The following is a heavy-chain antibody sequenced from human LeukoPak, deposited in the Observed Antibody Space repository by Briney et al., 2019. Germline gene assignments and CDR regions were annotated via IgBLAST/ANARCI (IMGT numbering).Heavy chain of an antibody. D-gene: IGHD2/OR15-2a*01. J-gene: IGHJ3*02. CDR2: IYYSGST. V-gene: IGHV4-59*08. Sequence: SETLSLTCTVSGGSISSYYWSWIRQPPGKGLEWIGYIYYSGSTNYNPSLKSRVTISVDTSKDQFSLKLSSVTAADTAVYYCARGELEAFDIWGQGTMVTVSS. CDR3: ARGELEAFDI. CDR1: GGSISSYY.